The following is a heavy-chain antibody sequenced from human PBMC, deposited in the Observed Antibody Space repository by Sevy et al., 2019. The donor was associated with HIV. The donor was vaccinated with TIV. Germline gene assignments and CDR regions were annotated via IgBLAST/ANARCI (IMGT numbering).Heavy chain of an antibody. CDR3: AKTDRISALGQFDY. V-gene: IGHV3-23*01. J-gene: IGHJ4*02. Sequence: GGSLRLSCAASGFTFSRFAMSWVRQAPGKGLEWVSIISGSGDITYYEQSVEGRFTISRDNSKNTLSLQMNSLRAEDTAIYFCAKTDRISALGQFDYWGQGTLVTVSS. CDR2: ISGSGDIT. CDR1: GFTFSRFA. D-gene: IGHD6-13*01.